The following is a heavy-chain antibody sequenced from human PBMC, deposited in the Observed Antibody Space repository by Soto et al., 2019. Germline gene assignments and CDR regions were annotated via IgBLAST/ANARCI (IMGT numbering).Heavy chain of an antibody. CDR2: ISYDGSKK. Sequence: QVQLVESGGGVVQPGRSLRLSCAASGFTFTSPSMHWVRQAPSKGLQWVAVISYDGSKKYYGDSVKGRFTISRDNSKNMLYLQMNSLRTDDTAVYYCARAPILSGRAFDYWGQGTLVTVSS. V-gene: IGHV3-30-3*01. CDR1: GFTFTSPS. J-gene: IGHJ4*02. CDR3: ARAPILSGRAFDY. D-gene: IGHD2-8*02.